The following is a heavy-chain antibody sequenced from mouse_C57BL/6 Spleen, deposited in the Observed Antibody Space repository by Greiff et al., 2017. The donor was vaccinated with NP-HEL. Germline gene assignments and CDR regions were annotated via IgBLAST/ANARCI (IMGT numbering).Heavy chain of an antibody. Sequence: QVHVKQSGAELVKPGASVKISCKASGYAFSSYWMNWVKQRPGKGLEWIGQIYPGDGDTNYNGKFKGKATLTADKSSSTAYMQLSSLTSEDSAVYFCAIYDYDYAMDYWGQGTSVTVSS. D-gene: IGHD2-4*01. CDR2: IYPGDGDT. CDR3: AIYDYDYAMDY. V-gene: IGHV1-80*01. CDR1: GYAFSSYW. J-gene: IGHJ4*01.